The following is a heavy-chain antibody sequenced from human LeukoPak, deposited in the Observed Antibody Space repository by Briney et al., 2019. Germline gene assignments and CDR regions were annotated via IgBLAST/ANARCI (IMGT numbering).Heavy chain of an antibody. J-gene: IGHJ4*02. CDR3: ARVRGSGSYSDY. CDR2: IIPIFGTA. Sequence: SVKVSCKASGGTFSSYAISRVRQAPGQGLEWMGRIIPIFGTANYAQKFQGRVTITTDESTSTAYMELSSLRSEDTAVYYCARVRGSGSYSDYWGQGTLVTVSS. V-gene: IGHV1-69*05. D-gene: IGHD3-10*01. CDR1: GGTFSSYA.